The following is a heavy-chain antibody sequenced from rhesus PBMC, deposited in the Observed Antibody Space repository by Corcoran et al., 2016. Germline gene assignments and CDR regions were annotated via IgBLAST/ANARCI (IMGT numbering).Heavy chain of an antibody. CDR3: ARAPTGNFDC. Sequence: QVQMQESGPGLVKPSETLSLTCAVSGGPISGTYWNWIRQPPGMGLEWIRYIRGSSVPTQYNPSLKIRVSVSTHTSKNQFSLKLSSVTAADTAVYYCARAPTGNFDCWGQGVLVTVSS. V-gene: IGHV4-165*02. CDR1: GGPISGTY. CDR2: IRGSSVPT. J-gene: IGHJ4*01.